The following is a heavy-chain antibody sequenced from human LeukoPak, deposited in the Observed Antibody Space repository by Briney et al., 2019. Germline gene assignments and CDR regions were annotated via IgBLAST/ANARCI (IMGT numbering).Heavy chain of an antibody. J-gene: IGHJ6*03. D-gene: IGHD2/OR15-2a*01. V-gene: IGHV3-53*01. CDR2: IYSGGST. CDR1: GFTVSSNY. Sequence: GGSLRLSCAASGFTVSSNYMSWVRQAPGKGLEWVSVIYSGGSTYYADSVKGRFTISRDNSKNTLYLQMNSLRAEDTAVYYCAKDISLAGDFYYYMDVWGKGTTVTVSS. CDR3: AKDISLAGDFYYYMDV.